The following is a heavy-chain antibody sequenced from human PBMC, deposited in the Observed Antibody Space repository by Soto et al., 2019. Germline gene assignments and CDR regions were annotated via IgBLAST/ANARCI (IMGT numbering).Heavy chain of an antibody. CDR1: GGSISSGGYY. D-gene: IGHD4-17*01. CDR2: IYYSGST. CDR3: ARAGVDGDYVIYYYYGMDV. J-gene: IGHJ6*02. Sequence: SETLSLTCTVSGGSISSGGYYWSWIRQHPGKGLEWIGYIYYSGSTYYNPSLKSRVTISVDTSKNQFSLKLSSVTAADTAVYYCARAGVDGDYVIYYYYGMDVWGQGTTVIVSS. V-gene: IGHV4-31*03.